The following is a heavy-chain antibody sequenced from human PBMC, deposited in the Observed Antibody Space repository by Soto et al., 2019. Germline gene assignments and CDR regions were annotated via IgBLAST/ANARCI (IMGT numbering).Heavy chain of an antibody. Sequence: PGGSLRLSCAASGFTFSYCSMNWVRQAPGKGLEWVSYISSTSDPIHYADSVKGRFTISRDNAKKSLYLQMNSLRDEDTAVYYCVRDYAGMDVWGQGTTVTVSS. J-gene: IGHJ6*02. V-gene: IGHV3-48*02. CDR3: VRDYAGMDV. D-gene: IGHD3-10*01. CDR2: ISSTSDPI. CDR1: GFTFSYCS.